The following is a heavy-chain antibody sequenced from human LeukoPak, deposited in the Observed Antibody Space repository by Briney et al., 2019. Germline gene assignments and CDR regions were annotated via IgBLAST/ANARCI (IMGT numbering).Heavy chain of an antibody. CDR2: IYSGGST. V-gene: IGHV3-53*01. J-gene: IGHJ1*01. CDR3: ASEDLGYCSSTSCSDRAEYFQH. CDR1: GFTVSSNY. Sequence: GGSLRLSCAASGFTVSSNYMSWVRQAPGRGLEWVSVIYSGGSTYYADSVKGRFTISRDNSKNTLYLQMNSLRAEDTAVYYCASEDLGYCSSTSCSDRAEYFQHWGQGTLVTVSS. D-gene: IGHD2-2*01.